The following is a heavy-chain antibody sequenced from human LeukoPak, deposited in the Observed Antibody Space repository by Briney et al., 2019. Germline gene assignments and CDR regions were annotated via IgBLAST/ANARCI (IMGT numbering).Heavy chain of an antibody. CDR1: GFPFDDKA. CDR3: VKDIGSGSYRYGGYFDY. D-gene: IGHD1-26*01. V-gene: IGHV3-9*03. CDR2: ISRNSDST. Sequence: GGSLRLSCAASGFPFDDKAMHWVRQAPGKGLEWVAGISRNSDSTGYVDSVKGRFTISRDNAKNSLYLQMNSLRAEDMALYYCVKDIGSGSYRYGGYFDYWGQGTLVTVSS. J-gene: IGHJ4*02.